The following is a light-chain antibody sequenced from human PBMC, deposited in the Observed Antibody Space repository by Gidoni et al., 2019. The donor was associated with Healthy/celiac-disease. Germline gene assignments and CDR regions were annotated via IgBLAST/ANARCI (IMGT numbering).Light chain of an antibody. CDR3: QQSYSTPT. V-gene: IGKV1-39*01. CDR1: QSIISY. J-gene: IGKJ1*01. Sequence: DIKMTESPSSLSASVGDRVTITCRASQSIISYLNWYQQKPGKAPKLLIYAASSLQSGVPSRFSGSGSGTDFTLTISSLQPEDFATYYCQQSYSTPTFGQGTKVEIK. CDR2: AAS.